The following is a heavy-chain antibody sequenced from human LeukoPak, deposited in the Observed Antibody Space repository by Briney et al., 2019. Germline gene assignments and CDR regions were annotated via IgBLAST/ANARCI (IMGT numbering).Heavy chain of an antibody. V-gene: IGHV3-23*01. CDR3: ARDMQLST. Sequence: GGSLRLSCAASGFTLSGSAMSWVRQAPGEGLEGVSLISYSGANSYYTDSVRGRFTISRDNSKDTLFLQMNSLRAEDTAIYDCARDMQLSTWGLGTMVTVSS. CDR1: GFTLSGSA. CDR2: ISYSGANS. J-gene: IGHJ3*01. D-gene: IGHD3-16*02.